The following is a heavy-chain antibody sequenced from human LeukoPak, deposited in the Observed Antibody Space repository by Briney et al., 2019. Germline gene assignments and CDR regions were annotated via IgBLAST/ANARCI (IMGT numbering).Heavy chain of an antibody. Sequence: SETLSLTCTVSGCSISSYYWSWIRQPPGKGLEWIGYIYYSGSTNYNPSLKSRVTMSVDTSKNQFSLKLSSVTAADTAVYYCAGSDGFPFDYWGQGTLVTVSS. D-gene: IGHD5-24*01. CDR2: IYYSGST. CDR3: AGSDGFPFDY. CDR1: GCSISSYY. J-gene: IGHJ4*02. V-gene: IGHV4-59*01.